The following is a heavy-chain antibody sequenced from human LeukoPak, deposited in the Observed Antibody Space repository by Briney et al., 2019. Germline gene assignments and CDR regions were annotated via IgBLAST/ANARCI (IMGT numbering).Heavy chain of an antibody. D-gene: IGHD3-3*01. CDR3: ARDLGYDFWSGYLYPSRGNWFDP. V-gene: IGHV3-11*04. Sequence: PGGSLRLSCAASGFTFSDYYMSWIRQAPGKGLEWVTYISSSGSTIYYADSVKGRFTISRDNAKYSLYLQMNSLRAEDTAVYYCARDLGYDFWSGYLYPSRGNWFDPWGQGTLVTVSS. CDR1: GFTFSDYY. J-gene: IGHJ5*02. CDR2: ISSSGSTI.